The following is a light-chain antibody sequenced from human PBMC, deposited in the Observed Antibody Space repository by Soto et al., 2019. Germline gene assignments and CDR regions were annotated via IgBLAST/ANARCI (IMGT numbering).Light chain of an antibody. CDR1: QSVNSN. Sequence: EIVMTQSPATLSVSPGERVTLSCRARQSVNSNLAWYQLKPGQAPRLLIYGASTRATGIPARISGSGSGTEFTLTISSLQSEDFAVYFCQQYNNWPPGTFGQGTKLQIK. V-gene: IGKV3-15*01. CDR2: GAS. CDR3: QQYNNWPPGT. J-gene: IGKJ2*02.